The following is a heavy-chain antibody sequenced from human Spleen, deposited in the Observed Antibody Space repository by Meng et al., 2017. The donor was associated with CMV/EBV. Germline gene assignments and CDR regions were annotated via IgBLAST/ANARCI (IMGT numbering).Heavy chain of an antibody. CDR2: IYYSGST. V-gene: IGHV4-31*03. J-gene: IGHJ3*02. CDR1: GGSVSSDIYY. D-gene: IGHD2-2*01. Sequence: SETLSLTCTVSGGSVSSDIYYWSWIRQPPRKGLEWIGYIYYSGSTYYNPSLKSRVTISVDTSKNQFSLKLSSVTAADTAVYYCARDIVVERGDAFDIWGQGTMVTVSS. CDR3: ARDIVVERGDAFDI.